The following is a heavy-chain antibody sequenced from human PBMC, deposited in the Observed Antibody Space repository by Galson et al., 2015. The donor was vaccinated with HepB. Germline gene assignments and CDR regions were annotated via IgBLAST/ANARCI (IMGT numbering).Heavy chain of an antibody. Sequence: SLRLSCAASGFTLSIYAMNWVRQAPGKELEWVSGISGSSGSTYYADSVKGRFTISRDNSKNTLYLQMNSLRAEDTAVYYCAKVRSSWTGAFDIWGQGTMVTVSS. CDR3: AKVRSSWTGAFDI. D-gene: IGHD6-13*01. J-gene: IGHJ3*02. CDR1: GFTLSIYA. V-gene: IGHV3-23*01. CDR2: ISGSSGST.